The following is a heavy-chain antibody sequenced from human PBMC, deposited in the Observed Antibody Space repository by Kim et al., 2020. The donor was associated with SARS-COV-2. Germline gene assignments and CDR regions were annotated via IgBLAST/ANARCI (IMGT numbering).Heavy chain of an antibody. CDR3: AIDRGYGYGNAFDI. CDR1: GLTFTHVT. D-gene: IGHD5-12*01. Sequence: GGSLRLSCEASGLTFTHVTMTWVRQAPGKGLEWVSIMSGSGSTHYADSVKGRFTISRDNSKNTVYLEMSNLRGDDTALYYCAIDRGYGYGNAFDIWGQGTMVTVSP. CDR2: MSGSGST. V-gene: IGHV3-23*01. J-gene: IGHJ3*02.